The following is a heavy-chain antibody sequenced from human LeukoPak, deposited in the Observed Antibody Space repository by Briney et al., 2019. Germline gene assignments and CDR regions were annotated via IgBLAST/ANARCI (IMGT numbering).Heavy chain of an antibody. Sequence: SVKVSCKASGGTFSSYAISWVRQAPGQGLEWMGGIIPVFGTANYAQKFQGSVTITADESTSTAYMELSSLRSEDTAVYYCARADSIAAAASSHWGQGTLVTVSS. CDR1: GGTFSSYA. CDR2: IIPVFGTA. J-gene: IGHJ4*02. V-gene: IGHV1-69*13. D-gene: IGHD6-13*01. CDR3: ARADSIAAAASSH.